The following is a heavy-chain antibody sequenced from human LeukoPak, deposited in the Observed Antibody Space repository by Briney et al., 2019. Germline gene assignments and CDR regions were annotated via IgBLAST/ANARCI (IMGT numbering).Heavy chain of an antibody. J-gene: IGHJ3*02. CDR1: GYTFTSYD. Sequence: ASVKVSCKASGYTFTSYDINWVRQATGQGLEWMGWMNPNSGNTGYAQKFQGRVTITRNTSISTAYMELSSLRSEDTAVYYCAIRDCSSTSCYGAAFDIWGQGTMVTVSS. CDR3: AIRDCSSTSCYGAAFDI. D-gene: IGHD2-2*01. V-gene: IGHV1-8*03. CDR2: MNPNSGNT.